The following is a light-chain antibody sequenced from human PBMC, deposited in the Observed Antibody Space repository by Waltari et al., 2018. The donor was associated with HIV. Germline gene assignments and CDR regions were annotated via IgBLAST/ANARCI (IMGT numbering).Light chain of an antibody. J-gene: IGKJ4*01. CDR2: WAS. CDR1: QSVLYSSDNKNY. V-gene: IGKV4-1*01. Sequence: DIVMTQSPDSLAVSLGERAAINCKSSQSVLYSSDNKNYLAWYQPRPGQPPKLLIYWASSRESGVPDRFSGSGSGTHFTLTISSLQAEDVAVYYCQQSYSPPLTFGGGTKVEIK. CDR3: QQSYSPPLT.